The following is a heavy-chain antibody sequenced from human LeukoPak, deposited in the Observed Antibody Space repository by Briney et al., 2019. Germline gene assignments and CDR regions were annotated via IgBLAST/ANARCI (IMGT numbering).Heavy chain of an antibody. D-gene: IGHD2-2*01. J-gene: IGHJ4*02. CDR1: GYTFSSYA. CDR3: AKLFVVVPAAPVPYFDY. Sequence: PGGSLRLSCAASGYTFSSYAMSWVRQAPGKGLEWVSAISGSGGSTYYADSVKGRFTISRDSSKNTLYLQMNSLRAEDTAVYYCAKLFVVVPAAPVPYFDYWGQGTLVTVSS. CDR2: ISGSGGST. V-gene: IGHV3-23*01.